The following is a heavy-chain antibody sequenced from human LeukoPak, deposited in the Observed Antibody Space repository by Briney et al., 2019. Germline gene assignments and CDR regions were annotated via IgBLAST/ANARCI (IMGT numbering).Heavy chain of an antibody. V-gene: IGHV4-61*01. D-gene: IGHD2-2*01. J-gene: IGHJ6*03. CDR1: GYSISSGYY. CDR2: IYYSENT. Sequence: SETLSLTCTVSGYSISSGYYWGWIRQPPGKGLEWIGYIYYSENTNYNPSLKSRVAISVDTSKNQFSLKLSSVTAADTAVYYCARGRVSAVYYYYYYMDVWGKGTTVTISS. CDR3: ARGRVSAVYYYYYYMDV.